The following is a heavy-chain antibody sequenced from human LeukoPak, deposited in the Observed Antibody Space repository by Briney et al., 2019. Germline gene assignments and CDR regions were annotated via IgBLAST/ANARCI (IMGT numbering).Heavy chain of an antibody. CDR3: ARQSSSWDRTFDY. CDR2: INPNSGGT. CDR1: GYTFTGYY. D-gene: IGHD6-13*01. J-gene: IGHJ4*02. V-gene: IGHV1-2*04. Sequence: GASVTVSCKASGYTFTGYYMHWVRQAPGQGLEWMGWINPNSGGTNYAQKFQGWVTKTRDTSISTAYMELSRLRSDDTAVYYCARQSSSWDRTFDYWGQGTLVTVSS.